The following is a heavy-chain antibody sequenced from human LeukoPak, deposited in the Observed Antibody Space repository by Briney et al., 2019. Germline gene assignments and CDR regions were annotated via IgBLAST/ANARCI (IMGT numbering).Heavy chain of an antibody. CDR1: GLSVRSNY. J-gene: IGHJ4*02. CDR3: GKAEAGTYYFDY. V-gene: IGHV3-23*01. D-gene: IGHD6-19*01. Sequence: GGSLRLSCAASGLSVRSNYMSWVRQAPGKGLERVSAISGGGGDRFYADSVKGRFTISRDNSKNTLYLQMSSLRVEDTAVYYCGKAEAGTYYFDYWGQGTLVTVSS. CDR2: ISGGGGDR.